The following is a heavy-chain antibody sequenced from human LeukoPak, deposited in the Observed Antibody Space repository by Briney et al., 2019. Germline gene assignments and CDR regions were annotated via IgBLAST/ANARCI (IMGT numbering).Heavy chain of an antibody. CDR2: IYYSGRT. V-gene: IGHV4-39*01. J-gene: IGHJ5*02. CDR1: GVSISSTSYC. CDR3: AQSLGASTWFGNWFDP. Sequence: SSETLSLTCTVSGVSISSTSYCWGWIRQPPGKGLEWIGSIYYSGRTYYNPSLKSRLTISVDTPKNQSSLKLSSVTAADTAVYYCAQSLGASTWFGNWFDPWGQGTLVTVSS. D-gene: IGHD3-10*01.